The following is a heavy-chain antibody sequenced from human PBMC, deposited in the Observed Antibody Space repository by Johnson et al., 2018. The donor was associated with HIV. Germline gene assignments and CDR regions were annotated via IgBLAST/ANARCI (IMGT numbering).Heavy chain of an antibody. V-gene: IGHV3-64*01. D-gene: IGHD5-18*01. CDR2: ISSNGGST. Sequence: VQLVESGGGLVQPGGSLRLSCAASGFTFSSYAMHWVRQAPGKGLEYVSAISSNGGSTYYVNSVQGRFTISRDNSKNTLYLQMNSLRAEDTAVYYCARYNYGFGDAFDIWGQGTMVTVSS. CDR1: GFTFSSYA. J-gene: IGHJ3*02. CDR3: ARYNYGFGDAFDI.